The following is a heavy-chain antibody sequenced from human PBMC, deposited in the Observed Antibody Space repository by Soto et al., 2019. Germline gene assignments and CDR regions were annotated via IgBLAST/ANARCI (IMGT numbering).Heavy chain of an antibody. CDR1: GFTFSDYS. J-gene: IGHJ4*02. V-gene: IGHV3-33*06. CDR3: AKVSYGDGY. CDR2: IWYDGSNK. Sequence: GGSLRLSCAVSGFTFSDYSMNWVRQAPGRGLEWVAVIWYDGSNKYYADSVKGRFTISRDNSKNTLYLQMNSLRAEDTAVYYCAKVSYGDGYWGQGTLVTVSS. D-gene: IGHD4-17*01.